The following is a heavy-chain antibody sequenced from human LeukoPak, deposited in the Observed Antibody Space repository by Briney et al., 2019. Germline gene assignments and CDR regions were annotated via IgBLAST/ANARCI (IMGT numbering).Heavy chain of an antibody. Sequence: SQTLSLTCAISGDSVSRSSVAWNWIRRSPSRGLEWLGRTYYRSKWSNDYAVPVKSRITINPDTSKNQFSLQLNSVTPEDTAVYYCARDQWWAFDIWGQGTMVTVSS. D-gene: IGHD2-15*01. CDR1: GDSVSRSSVA. V-gene: IGHV6-1*01. CDR2: TYYRSKWSN. CDR3: ARDQWWAFDI. J-gene: IGHJ3*02.